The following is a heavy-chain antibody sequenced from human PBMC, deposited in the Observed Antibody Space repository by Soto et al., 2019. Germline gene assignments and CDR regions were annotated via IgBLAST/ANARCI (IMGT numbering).Heavy chain of an antibody. J-gene: IGHJ4*02. V-gene: IGHV3-33*01. CDR1: GFTFSTYG. D-gene: IGHD2-8*01. Sequence: QVQLAESGGGVVQPGTSLRLSCAASGFTFSTYGMHWVRQAPGKGLEYVAGVRYDGRAEYYVDSVRGRFTVSRDNYKNMLSLQMSSLRAEDTAVYYCARVFFAAVYAAHFDHWGQGKPVTVSS. CDR2: VRYDGRAE. CDR3: ARVFFAAVYAAHFDH.